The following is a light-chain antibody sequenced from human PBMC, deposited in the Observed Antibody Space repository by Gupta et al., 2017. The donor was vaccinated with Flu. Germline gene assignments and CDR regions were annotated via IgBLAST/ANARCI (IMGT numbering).Light chain of an antibody. CDR3: HSSTSSGTRV. CDR2: EVS. J-gene: IGLJ3*02. V-gene: IGLV2-18*02. CDR1: RGDVCTNHH. Sequence: SVNIASTGRRGDVCTNHHVSWYQQHPGPAPMLMMYEVSNRPSGVPDRFSGSRSGKTATLTICGVQAEDEADYYCHSSTSSGTRVFGTGTKLTVL.